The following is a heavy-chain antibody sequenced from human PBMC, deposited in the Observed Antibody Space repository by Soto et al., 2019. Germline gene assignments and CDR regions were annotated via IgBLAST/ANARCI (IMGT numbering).Heavy chain of an antibody. CDR3: ARIQRPPMIVVLG. D-gene: IGHD3-22*01. CDR2: IYYSGST. CDR1: GGSISSVGYY. V-gene: IGHV4-31*03. Sequence: QVHLQESGPGLVKPSQTLSLTCTVSGGSISSVGYYWSWIRQHPGKGLEWIGYIYYSGSTYYNPSLKSRVTISVDTSKNQFSLKLSSVTAADTAVYYCARIQRPPMIVVLGCGQGTLVTVSS. J-gene: IGHJ4*02.